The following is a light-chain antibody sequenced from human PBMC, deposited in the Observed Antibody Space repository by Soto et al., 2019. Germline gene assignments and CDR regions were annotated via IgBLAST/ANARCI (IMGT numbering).Light chain of an antibody. CDR1: TSDVGGYNY. J-gene: IGLJ3*02. CDR2: EVS. Sequence: QSALTQPASVSGSPGQSITISCTGTTSDVGGYNYVSWYQHHPGKAPKLMIYEVSNRPSGLSNRFAGSKSGNTASLTISGLQAGDEADYYCSSYTSSSTLVFGGGTKLTVL. CDR3: SSYTSSSTLV. V-gene: IGLV2-14*01.